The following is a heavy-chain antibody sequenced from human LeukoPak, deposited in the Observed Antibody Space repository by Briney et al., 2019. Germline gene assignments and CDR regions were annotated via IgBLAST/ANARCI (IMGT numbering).Heavy chain of an antibody. CDR1: GGSISGFY. CDR2: IYYSGNT. Sequence: SETLSLTCTVSGGSISGFYWSWIRQPPGKGLEWIGYIYYSGNTNYNPSLRSRVTISVDTSKNQFSLKLSSVTAADTAVYYCARRDYGDYFDYWGQGTLVTVSS. CDR3: ARRDYGDYFDY. V-gene: IGHV4-59*08. D-gene: IGHD4-17*01. J-gene: IGHJ4*02.